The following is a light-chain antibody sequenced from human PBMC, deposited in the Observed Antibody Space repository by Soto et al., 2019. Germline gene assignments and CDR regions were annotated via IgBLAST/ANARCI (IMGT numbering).Light chain of an antibody. CDR3: GSYAGSYTLV. Sequence: QSALTQPASVSGSPGQSITISCTGTISDVGSYNYVSWYQQYPGKAPKLMIYDVSTRPSGVSDRFSGSKSGNTASLTISGLRAEDEADYYCGSYAGSYTLVFGGGTKLTVL. CDR2: DVS. J-gene: IGLJ2*01. V-gene: IGLV2-14*03. CDR1: ISDVGSYNY.